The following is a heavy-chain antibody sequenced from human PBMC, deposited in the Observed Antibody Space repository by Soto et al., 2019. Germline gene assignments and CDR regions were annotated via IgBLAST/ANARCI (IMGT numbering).Heavy chain of an antibody. CDR3: ARESTVAGTDNWFDS. J-gene: IGHJ5*01. CDR2: IYTSGST. Sequence: PSETLSLTCTFSGAFISGYYWSWIRQPAGKGLEWIGRIYTSGSTKYSPSLKSRATMSVDTSKKQFSLKLNSVTAADTAVYYCARESTVAGTDNWFDSWGQGTLVTVSS. V-gene: IGHV4-4*07. CDR1: GAFISGYY. D-gene: IGHD6-13*01.